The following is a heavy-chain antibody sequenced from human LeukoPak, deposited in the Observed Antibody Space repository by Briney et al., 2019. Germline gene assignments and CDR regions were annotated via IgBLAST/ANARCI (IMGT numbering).Heavy chain of an antibody. J-gene: IGHJ5*02. CDR1: GYSFTSYW. CDR2: IYPGDSDT. Sequence: PGESLKISCQGSGYSFTSYWIGWVRQMPGKGLEWMGIIYPGDSDTRYSPSFQGQVTISADKSISTAYLQWSSLKASDTAMYYCARHAAAAGVYNWFDPWGQGTPVTVSS. D-gene: IGHD6-13*01. CDR3: ARHAAAAGVYNWFDP. V-gene: IGHV5-51*01.